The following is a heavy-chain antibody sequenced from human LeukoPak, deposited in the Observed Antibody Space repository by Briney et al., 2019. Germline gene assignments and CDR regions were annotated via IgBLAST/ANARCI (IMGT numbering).Heavy chain of an antibody. CDR1: GYSFTGYY. D-gene: IGHD1-26*01. CDR3: ARPYSGSYQGWIDP. J-gene: IGHJ5*02. Sequence: ASVKVSCKASGYSFTGYYIYWVRQAPGQGLEWMGWIDPITGGTNYALKFQGRVTVTSDTSVSTAYMELSSLRSDDTAVYYCARPYSGSYQGWIDPWGQGTLVIVSS. V-gene: IGHV1-2*02. CDR2: IDPITGGT.